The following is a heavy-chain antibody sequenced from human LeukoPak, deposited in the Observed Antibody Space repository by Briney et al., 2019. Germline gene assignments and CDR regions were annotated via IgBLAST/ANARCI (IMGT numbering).Heavy chain of an antibody. CDR1: GGTFSSYA. J-gene: IGHJ4*02. V-gene: IGHV1-69*13. Sequence: ASVKVSSTASGGTFSSYAISWVRQAPGQGLEWMGGIIPIFGTANYAQKFQGRVTITADESTSTAYMELSSLRSEDTAVYYCASLYCSGGSCYFDYWGQGTLVTVSS. CDR3: ASLYCSGGSCYFDY. D-gene: IGHD2-15*01. CDR2: IIPIFGTA.